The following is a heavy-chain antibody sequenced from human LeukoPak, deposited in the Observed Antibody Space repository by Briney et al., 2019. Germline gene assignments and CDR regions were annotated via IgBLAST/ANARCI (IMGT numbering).Heavy chain of an antibody. Sequence: NPSETLSLTCTVSGGSISNSNYYWGWIRQPPGKGLEWIGNIYYSGTTYYNPSLKSRVTISVDTSKNQFSLKLRSVIAADTALYYCATHERFYGASSASYYMVVWGKGTPVTVSS. CDR2: IYYSGTT. J-gene: IGHJ6*03. V-gene: IGHV4-39*01. CDR3: ATHERFYGASSASYYMVV. D-gene: IGHD4-17*01. CDR1: GGSISNSNYY.